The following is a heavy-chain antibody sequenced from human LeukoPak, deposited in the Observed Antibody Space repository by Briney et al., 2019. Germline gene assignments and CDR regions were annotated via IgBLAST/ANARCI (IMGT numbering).Heavy chain of an antibody. CDR1: GFTFSNAW. CDR3: TTTEWELPGGVLDY. D-gene: IGHD1-26*01. CDR2: IKSKTDGGTT. J-gene: IGHJ4*02. V-gene: IGHV3-15*01. Sequence: GGSLRLSCAASGFTFSNAWMSWVRQAPGQGLKWVGRIKSKTDGGTTDYAAPVKGRFTISRDDSENTLYLQMNSLKTEDTAVYYCTTTEWELPGGVLDYWGQGTLVTVSS.